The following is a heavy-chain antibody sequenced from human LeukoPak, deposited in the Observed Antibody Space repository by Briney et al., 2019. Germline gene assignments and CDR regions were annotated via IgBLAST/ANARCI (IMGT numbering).Heavy chain of an antibody. CDR1: GYTFTTYF. J-gene: IGHJ3*02. V-gene: IGHV1-46*01. Sequence: ASVKVSCKAPGYTFTTYFLHWVRQAPGQGLEWMGIIDPSSGGSTSAQKFQVRVTMTRDMSTSTVYMELSSLTSEDTAVYYCARPRYTNSQDAFDIWGQGTMVTVSS. CDR3: ARPRYTNSQDAFDI. D-gene: IGHD3-9*01. CDR2: IDPSSGGS.